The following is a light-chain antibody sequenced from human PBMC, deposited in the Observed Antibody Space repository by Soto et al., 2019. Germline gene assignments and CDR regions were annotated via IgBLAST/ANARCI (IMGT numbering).Light chain of an antibody. CDR2: DAS. CDR1: QSVSSN. Sequence: EIVMTQSPATLSVSPGERATLSCRASQSVSSNLAWYQQKPGQAPRLLIYDASTRANGIPARFSGSGSGTEFTLTISSLQSEDFAVYYCQQYNNWPPGVTFGPGTKVDIK. CDR3: QQYNNWPPGVT. J-gene: IGKJ3*01. V-gene: IGKV3-15*01.